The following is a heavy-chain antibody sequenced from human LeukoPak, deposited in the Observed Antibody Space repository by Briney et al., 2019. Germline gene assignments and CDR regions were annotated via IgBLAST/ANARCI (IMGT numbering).Heavy chain of an antibody. J-gene: IGHJ4*02. V-gene: IGHV1-18*01. CDR1: GYTFTSYG. CDR3: ARDLKGNYPPDY. CDR2: ISAYNGNT. D-gene: IGHD1-7*01. Sequence: ASVNVSRTASGYTFTSYGISWVRRAPGQGLEWMGWISAYNGNTNYAQKVQGRVTMTTDKSTSTASMELRSLRSDDTAVYYCARDLKGNYPPDYWGQGTLVTVSS.